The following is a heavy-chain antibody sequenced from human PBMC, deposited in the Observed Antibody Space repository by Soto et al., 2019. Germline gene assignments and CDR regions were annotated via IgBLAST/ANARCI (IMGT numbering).Heavy chain of an antibody. CDR3: AKGLSSGWLSTFDI. CDR2: ISWNSGSI. J-gene: IGHJ3*02. Sequence: EVQLVESGGGLVQPGRSLRLSCAASGFTFDDYAMHWVRQAPGKGLEWVSGISWNSGSIGYADSVKGRFTISRDNANNSLYLQMNSLRAEDTALYYCAKGLSSGWLSTFDIWGQGTMVTVSS. D-gene: IGHD6-19*01. V-gene: IGHV3-9*01. CDR1: GFTFDDYA.